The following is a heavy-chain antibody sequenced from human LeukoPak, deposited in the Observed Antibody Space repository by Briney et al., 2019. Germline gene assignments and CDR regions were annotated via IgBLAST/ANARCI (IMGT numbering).Heavy chain of an antibody. CDR2: IYYSGST. J-gene: IGHJ4*02. Sequence: SETLSLTCTVSGGSISSYYWSWIRQPPGKGLEWIGYIYYSGSTNYNPSLKSRVTISVDTSKNQFSLKLSSVTAADTAVYYCARLTWVPTYYFDYWGQGTLVTVSS. CDR3: ARLTWVPTYYFDY. CDR1: GGSISSYY. V-gene: IGHV4-59*08. D-gene: IGHD3-16*01.